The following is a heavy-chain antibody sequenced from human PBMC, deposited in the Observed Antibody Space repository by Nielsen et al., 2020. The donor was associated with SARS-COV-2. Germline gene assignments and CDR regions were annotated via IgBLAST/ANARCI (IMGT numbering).Heavy chain of an antibody. CDR2: INPNSGGT. D-gene: IGHD4-17*01. CDR1: GYTFTGYY. CDR3: ARVNYGLFWYFDV. J-gene: IGHJ2*01. Sequence: ASVKVSCKASGYTFTGYYMHWVRQAPGQGLEWMGRINPNSGGTNYAQKFQGRVTMTRDTSISTAYMELSRLRSDDTAVYYCARVNYGLFWYFDVWGRGTLVSASS. V-gene: IGHV1-2*06.